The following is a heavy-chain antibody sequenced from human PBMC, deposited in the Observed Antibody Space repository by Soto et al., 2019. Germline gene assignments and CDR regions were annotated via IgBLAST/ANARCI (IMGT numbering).Heavy chain of an antibody. CDR1: GGSISSYY. J-gene: IGHJ4*02. CDR3: ARPRSGYSYGYIDY. D-gene: IGHD5-18*01. CDR2: IYYSGST. V-gene: IGHV4-59*08. Sequence: SETLSLTCTVSGGSISSYYWSWIRQPPGKGLEWIGYIYYSGSTNYNPSLKSRVTISVDTSKNQFSLKLSSVTAADTAVYYCARPRSGYSYGYIDYWGQGTLVTVSS.